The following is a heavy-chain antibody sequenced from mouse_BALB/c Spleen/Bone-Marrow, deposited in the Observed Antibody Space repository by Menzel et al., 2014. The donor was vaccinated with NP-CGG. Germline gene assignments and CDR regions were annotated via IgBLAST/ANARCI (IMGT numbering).Heavy chain of an antibody. Sequence: VQLQQSGAGLARPGASVKLSCKASGYTFTSYWMQWVKQRPGQGLEWIGAIYPGDGDTRNTQKFKGKATLTAGKSSSTAYMQLSSLASEDSAVYYCARNYYYGSSWSAMDYWGQGTSVTVSS. CDR2: IYPGDGDT. J-gene: IGHJ4*01. CDR1: GYTFTSYW. D-gene: IGHD1-1*01. CDR3: ARNYYYGSSWSAMDY. V-gene: IGHV1-87*01.